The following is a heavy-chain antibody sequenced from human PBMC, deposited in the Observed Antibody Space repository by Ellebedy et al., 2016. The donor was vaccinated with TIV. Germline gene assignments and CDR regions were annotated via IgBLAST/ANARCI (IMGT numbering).Heavy chain of an antibody. D-gene: IGHD3-9*01. CDR1: DGGSFSGHY. Sequence: MPSETLSLTCVVNDGGSFSGHYWNWIRQSPGKRLEWIGEIDHGGSTNYNPSLKNRVTISVDTSKNQFSLKLTSLTAADTAVYYCTRGGLYDILGAWGQGTLATVSS. V-gene: IGHV4-34*01. CDR2: IDHGGST. J-gene: IGHJ4*02. CDR3: TRGGLYDILGA.